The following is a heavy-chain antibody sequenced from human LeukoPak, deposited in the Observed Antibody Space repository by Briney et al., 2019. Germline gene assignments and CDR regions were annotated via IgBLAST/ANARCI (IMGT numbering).Heavy chain of an antibody. J-gene: IGHJ4*02. Sequence: SQTLSLTCAVSGGSISSGGSTRGCRRQPPGKGLERIGYIYHSGSTYYNPSLKSRVTMSVDRSKNQFSLKLSSVTAADTAVYYCASTRQLWSDYYFDYWGQGTLVTVAS. CDR3: ASTRQLWSDYYFDY. CDR2: IYHSGST. D-gene: IGHD5-18*01. V-gene: IGHV4-30-2*01. CDR1: GGSISSGGST.